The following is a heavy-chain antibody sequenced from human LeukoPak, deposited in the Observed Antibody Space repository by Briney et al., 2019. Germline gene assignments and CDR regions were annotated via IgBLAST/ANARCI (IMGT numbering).Heavy chain of an antibody. J-gene: IGHJ4*02. CDR2: ISAGSNYI. Sequence: GGSLRLSCAASGFTFSNYFMNWVRQAPGKGLEWVSSISAGSNYIYYADSVKGRFTISRDNAKNLLYLQMNSLRPEDTAVYYCARDGGYCTGSSCSGPYYFDYWGQGTLVTVSS. V-gene: IGHV3-21*01. D-gene: IGHD2-15*01. CDR3: ARDGGYCTGSSCSGPYYFDY. CDR1: GFTFSNYF.